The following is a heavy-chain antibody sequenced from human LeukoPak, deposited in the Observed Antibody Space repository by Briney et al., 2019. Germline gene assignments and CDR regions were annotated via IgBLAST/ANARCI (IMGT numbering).Heavy chain of an antibody. J-gene: IGHJ3*02. CDR3: ARDSGNYLDAFDI. V-gene: IGHV3-53*01. CDR1: GFTVSSNS. Sequence: PGGSLRLSCTVSGFTVSSNSMSWVRQAPGKGLEWVPFIYSDNTHYSDSVKGRFTISRDNAKNSLYLQMNSLRAEDTAVYYCARDSGNYLDAFDIWGQGTMVTVSS. CDR2: IYSDNT. D-gene: IGHD1-7*01.